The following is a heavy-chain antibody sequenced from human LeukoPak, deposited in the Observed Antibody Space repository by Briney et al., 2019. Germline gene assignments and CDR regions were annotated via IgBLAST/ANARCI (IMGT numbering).Heavy chain of an antibody. CDR3: AVTTVTTFIGPPDI. CDR1: GFTVSSNY. Sequence: GGSLRLSCAASGFTVSSNYMSWVRQAPGKGLEWVSVIYSGGSTYYADSVKGRFTISRDNSKNTLYLQMNSLRAEDTAVYYCAVTTVTTFIGPPDIWGQGTMVTVSS. V-gene: IGHV3-53*01. J-gene: IGHJ3*02. CDR2: IYSGGST. D-gene: IGHD4-17*01.